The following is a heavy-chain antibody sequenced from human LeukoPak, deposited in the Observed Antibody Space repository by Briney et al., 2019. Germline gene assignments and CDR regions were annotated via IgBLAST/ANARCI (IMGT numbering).Heavy chain of an antibody. CDR2: IIPILGIA. J-gene: IGHJ4*02. CDR3: ARGMGRSTLDY. V-gene: IGHV1-69*04. Sequence: SVKVSCKASGGTFSSNAISWVRQAPGQGLEWMGRIIPILGIANYAQKFQGRVTITADKSTSTAYMELSSLRSEDTAVYYCARGMGRSTLDYWGQGTLVTVSS. CDR1: GGTFSSNA. D-gene: IGHD1-26*01.